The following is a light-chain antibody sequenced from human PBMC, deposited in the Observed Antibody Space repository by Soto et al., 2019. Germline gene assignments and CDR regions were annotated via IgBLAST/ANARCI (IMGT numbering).Light chain of an antibody. J-gene: IGKJ4*01. CDR1: QSFSSSY. CDR3: QQYGSSPS. Sequence: EIVLTQSPGTLSSSAGERATLSCSASQSFSSSYLAWYQQKPGQAPRLLIYGASSRATGIPDRFSGTGSETDFTLTISRLEPEDFAVYYCQQYGSSPSFGGGTKVDI. CDR2: GAS. V-gene: IGKV3-20*01.